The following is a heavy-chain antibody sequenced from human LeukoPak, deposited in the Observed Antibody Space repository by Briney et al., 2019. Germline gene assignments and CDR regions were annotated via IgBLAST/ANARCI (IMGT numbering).Heavy chain of an antibody. J-gene: IGHJ5*02. CDR1: GGSFSGYY. V-gene: IGHV4-34*01. D-gene: IGHD3-10*01. CDR3: ARSRMVRGVRGWFDP. Sequence: KASETLALTCAVYGGSFSGYYWSWIRQPPGKGLEWIGEINHGGSTNYNPSLKSRVTISVDTSKNQFSLKLSSVTAADTAVYYCARSRMVRGVRGWFDPWGQGTLVTVSS. CDR2: INHGGST.